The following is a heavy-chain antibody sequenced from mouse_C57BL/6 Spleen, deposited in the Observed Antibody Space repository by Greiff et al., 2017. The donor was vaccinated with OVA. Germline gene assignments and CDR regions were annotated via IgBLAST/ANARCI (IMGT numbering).Heavy chain of an antibody. J-gene: IGHJ4*01. CDR3: ARVTTFYAMDY. CDR2: IWSGGST. D-gene: IGHD2-1*01. CDR1: GFSLTSYG. Sequence: VQLQESGPGLVQPSQSLSITCTVSGFSLTSYGVHWVRQSPGKGLEWLGVIWSGGSTDYNAAFISRLSISKDNSKIQVFFKMNSLQADDTAIYYCARVTTFYAMDYWGQGTSVTVSS. V-gene: IGHV2-2*01.